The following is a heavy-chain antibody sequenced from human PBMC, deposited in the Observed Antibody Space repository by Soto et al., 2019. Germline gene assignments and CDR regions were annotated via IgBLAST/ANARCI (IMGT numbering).Heavy chain of an antibody. CDR3: ARVSGKQWLVPNWFDP. J-gene: IGHJ5*02. D-gene: IGHD6-19*01. CDR2: TYYRSKWYN. V-gene: IGHV6-1*01. Sequence: SQTLSLTCAISGDSVSSNSAAWNWIRQSPSRGLEWLGRTYYRSKWYNDYAVSVKSRITINPDTSKNQFSLQLNSVTPEDTAVYYCARVSGKQWLVPNWFDPWGQGTLVTVSS. CDR1: GDSVSSNSAA.